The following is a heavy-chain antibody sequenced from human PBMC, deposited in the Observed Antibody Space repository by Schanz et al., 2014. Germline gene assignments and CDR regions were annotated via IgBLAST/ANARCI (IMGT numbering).Heavy chain of an antibody. CDR3: ARDFHGYGPHLDY. V-gene: IGHV3-66*02. CDR1: GFIVRSNY. J-gene: IGHJ4*02. Sequence: EVQLVESGGGVVQPGRSLRLSCAASGFIVRSNYMTWVRQAPGKGLEWVSFVHPGGSTYYPDSVKGRFTVSRDNSKNTLYLQLNSLRAEDTAVYYCARDFHGYGPHLDYWGQGSLVTVSS. D-gene: IGHD5-12*01. CDR2: VHPGGST.